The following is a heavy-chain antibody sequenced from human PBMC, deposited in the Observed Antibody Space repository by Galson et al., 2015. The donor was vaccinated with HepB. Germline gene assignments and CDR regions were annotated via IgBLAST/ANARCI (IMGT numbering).Heavy chain of an antibody. J-gene: IGHJ6*02. CDR2: ISLDSGHT. V-gene: IGHV1-18*01. Sequence: SVKVSCKASGYTFSRYGITWVRRAPGKGLEWMAWISLDSGHTDYAPKYKGRVTLTTDTSTSTAYMELRGLGSDDTAVYYCARPRYYYSISTYGMDVWGQGTTVTVSS. CDR3: ARPRYYYSISTYGMDV. CDR1: GYTFSRYG. D-gene: IGHD2-2*01.